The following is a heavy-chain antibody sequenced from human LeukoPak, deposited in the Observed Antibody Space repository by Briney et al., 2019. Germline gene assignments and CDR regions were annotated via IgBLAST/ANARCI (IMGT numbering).Heavy chain of an antibody. CDR2: INHSGST. V-gene: IGHV4-34*01. CDR1: GGSFSGYY. CDR3: ARGVSGWLQPHFDY. Sequence: TSETLSLTCAVYGGSFSGYYWSWIRQPPGKGLEWIGEINHSGSTNYNPSLKSRVTISVDTSKNQFSLKLSSVTAADTAVYYCARGVSGWLQPHFDYWGQGTLVTVSS. D-gene: IGHD5-24*01. J-gene: IGHJ4*02.